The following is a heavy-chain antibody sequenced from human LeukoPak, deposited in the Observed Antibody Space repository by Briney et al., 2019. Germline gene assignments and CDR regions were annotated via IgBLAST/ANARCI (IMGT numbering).Heavy chain of an antibody. CDR2: IIPILGIA. D-gene: IGHD3-3*01. CDR3: ATADFWSGSDMDV. J-gene: IGHJ6*02. CDR1: GGTFSSYA. V-gene: IGHV1-69*04. Sequence: SVKVSCKASGGTFSSYAISRVRQAPGQGLEWMGRIIPILGIANYAQKFQGRVTITADKSTSTAYMELSSLRSEDTAVYYCATADFWSGSDMDVWGQGTTVTVSS.